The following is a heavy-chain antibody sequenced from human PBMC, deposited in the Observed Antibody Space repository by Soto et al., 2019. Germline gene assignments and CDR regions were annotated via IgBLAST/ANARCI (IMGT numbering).Heavy chain of an antibody. Sequence: QVHLVQSGAEVKKPGASVKVSCQGSGYAFTTYGITWVRQAPGQGLEWMGWISAHNGNTNYAQKLQGRVTVTSDTSTRTAYMELRSLRYDDTAVYYCARGGYGDYWGQGALVTVSS. D-gene: IGHD1-1*01. CDR1: GYAFTTYG. J-gene: IGHJ4*02. CDR2: ISAHNGNT. CDR3: ARGGYGDY. V-gene: IGHV1-18*01.